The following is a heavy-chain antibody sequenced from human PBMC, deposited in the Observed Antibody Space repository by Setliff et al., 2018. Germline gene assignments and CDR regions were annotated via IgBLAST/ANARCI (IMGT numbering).Heavy chain of an antibody. J-gene: IGHJ3*02. CDR3: ARDGDNYYDSSGYYLNHAFDI. V-gene: IGHV1-69*13. Sequence: SLKVSCKASGGTFSSYAISWVRQAPGQGLEWMGGIIPIFGTANYAQKFQGRVTITADESTSTAYMELSSLRSEDTAVYYCARDGDNYYDSSGYYLNHAFDIW. D-gene: IGHD3-22*01. CDR1: GGTFSSYA. CDR2: IIPIFGTA.